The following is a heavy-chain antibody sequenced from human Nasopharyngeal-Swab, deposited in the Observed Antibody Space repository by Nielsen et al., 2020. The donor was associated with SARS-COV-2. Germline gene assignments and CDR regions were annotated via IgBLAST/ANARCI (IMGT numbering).Heavy chain of an antibody. D-gene: IGHD4-17*01. Sequence: GESLKISCAASGFTFSRYEMSWVRQTPGKGLEWVSYISSTDSTINYADSVKGRVTISRDNARNSLYLQMNSLRAEDTAVYYCARDGNLRTVRYFDLWGRGSLVTVSS. CDR2: ISSTDSTI. CDR3: ARDGNLRTVRYFDL. CDR1: GFTFSRYE. J-gene: IGHJ2*01. V-gene: IGHV3-48*03.